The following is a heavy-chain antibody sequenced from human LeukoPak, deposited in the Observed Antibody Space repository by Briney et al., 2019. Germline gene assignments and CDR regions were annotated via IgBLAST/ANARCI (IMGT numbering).Heavy chain of an antibody. CDR2: IKQVGSEK. J-gene: IGHJ5*02. Sequence: TGGSLRLSCAASGFTFSSYWMSWVRQAPGKGLEWVANIKQVGSEKYYVDSVKGRFTISRDNAKNSLYLQMNSLRAEDTAVYYCARQQKARWLRFPPASRWFDPWGQGTLVTVSS. CDR1: GFTFSSYW. V-gene: IGHV3-7*03. CDR3: ARQQKARWLRFPPASRWFDP. D-gene: IGHD5-12*01.